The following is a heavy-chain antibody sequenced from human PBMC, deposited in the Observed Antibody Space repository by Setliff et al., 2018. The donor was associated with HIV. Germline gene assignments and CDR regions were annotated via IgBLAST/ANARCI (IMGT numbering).Heavy chain of an antibody. J-gene: IGHJ3*02. CDR2: ISSSGRT. CDR1: RDSMNRHY. V-gene: IGHV4-59*11. D-gene: IGHD3-22*01. Sequence: SETLSLTCTVSRDSMNRHYWTWIRQPPGKGLEWIGYISSSGRTDYNSSLKNRVTMSVDTSNNLFSLIMTSVTAADTAVYYCARAGDYYDSRNYLTRGPTAFDIWGQGTMVTVSS. CDR3: ARAGDYYDSRNYLTRGPTAFDI.